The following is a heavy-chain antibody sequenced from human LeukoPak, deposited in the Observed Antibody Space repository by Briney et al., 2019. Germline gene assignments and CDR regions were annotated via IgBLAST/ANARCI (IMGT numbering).Heavy chain of an antibody. V-gene: IGHV4-39*07. Sequence: SETLSLTCTVSAGSISSSSYYWGWIRQPPGKGLEWIGSIYYSGSTYYNPSLKSRVTISIDTSKNQFSLKLSSVTAADTAVYYCARGRAAAGTLVWDYWGQGTLVTVSS. D-gene: IGHD6-13*01. CDR1: AGSISSSSYY. CDR2: IYYSGST. CDR3: ARGRAAAGTLVWDY. J-gene: IGHJ4*02.